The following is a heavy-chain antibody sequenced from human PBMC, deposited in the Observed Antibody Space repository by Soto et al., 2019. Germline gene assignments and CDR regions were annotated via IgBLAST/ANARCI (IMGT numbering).Heavy chain of an antibody. CDR1: GFSLSTSGVG. CDR2: IYWDDDK. V-gene: IGHV2-5*02. CDR3: AHSLIGYYYDSSGSNWFDP. J-gene: IGHJ5*02. D-gene: IGHD3-22*01. Sequence: QITLKESGPTLVKPTQTLTLTCTFSGFSLSTSGVGVGWIRQPPGKALEWLALIYWDDDKRYSPSMKSRLTITKDTPKNQVALTMTNMDPVDTATYYCAHSLIGYYYDSSGSNWFDPWGQGTLVTVSS.